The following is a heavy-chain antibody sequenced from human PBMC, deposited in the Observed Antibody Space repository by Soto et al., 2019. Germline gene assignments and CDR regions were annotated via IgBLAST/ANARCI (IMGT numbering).Heavy chain of an antibody. J-gene: IGHJ4*02. CDR3: ARAKRGREYYYDSSGYPGAFDY. D-gene: IGHD3-22*01. V-gene: IGHV4-30-2*01. CDR2: IYHSGST. CDR1: GGSISSGGYS. Sequence: SETLSLTCAVSGGSISSGGYSWSWIRQPPGKGLGWIGYIYHSGSTNYNPSLKSRVTISVDTSKNQFSLKLSSVTAADTAVYYCARAKRGREYYYDSSGYPGAFDYWGQGTLVTVS.